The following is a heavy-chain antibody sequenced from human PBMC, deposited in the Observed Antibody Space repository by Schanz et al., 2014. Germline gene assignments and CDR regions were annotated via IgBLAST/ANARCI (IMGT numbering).Heavy chain of an antibody. D-gene: IGHD1-26*01. V-gene: IGHV3-33*06. CDR3: VKDLQRELLRDDHYYGMDV. CDR1: GFTVSSYA. Sequence: QVQLVESGGGVVQPGRSLRLSCAASGFTVSSYAMHWVRQAPGKGLEWVAVVCYDGSKKYYADSVKGRFTTSRDNSKNTMYLQMNSLRAEDTAVYYCVKDLQRELLRDDHYYGMDVWGQGTTVTVSS. J-gene: IGHJ6*02. CDR2: VCYDGSKK.